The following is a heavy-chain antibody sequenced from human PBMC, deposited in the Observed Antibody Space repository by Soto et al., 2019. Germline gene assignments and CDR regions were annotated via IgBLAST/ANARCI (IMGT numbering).Heavy chain of an antibody. Sequence: TLSLTCTVSGGSISSSSYYWGWIRQPPGKGREWIGSIYYRGSTYYNPSLKSRVTISVDTSKNQFSLKLSSVTAADTAVYYCASLVHSGWYTDWFAPWGQETMVTV. CDR1: GGSISSSSYY. D-gene: IGHD6-19*01. V-gene: IGHV4-39*01. J-gene: IGHJ5*02. CDR3: ASLVHSGWYTDWFAP. CDR2: IYYRGST.